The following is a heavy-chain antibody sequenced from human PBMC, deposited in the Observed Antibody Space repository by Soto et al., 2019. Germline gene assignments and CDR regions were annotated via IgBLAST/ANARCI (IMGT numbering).Heavy chain of an antibody. J-gene: IGHJ6*02. D-gene: IGHD5-18*01. CDR3: ARDSTAMVTGRDYYYYGMDV. CDR2: ISYDESNK. CDR1: GFTFSSYA. V-gene: IGHV3-30-3*01. Sequence: GGSLRLSCAASGFTFSSYAMHWVRQATGKGLEWVAVISYDESNKYYADSVKGRFTISRDNSKNTLYLQMNSLRAEDTAVYYCARDSTAMVTGRDYYYYGMDVWGQGTTVTVSS.